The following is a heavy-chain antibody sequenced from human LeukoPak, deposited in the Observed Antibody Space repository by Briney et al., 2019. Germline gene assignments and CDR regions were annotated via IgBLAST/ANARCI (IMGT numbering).Heavy chain of an antibody. D-gene: IGHD2-2*01. Sequence: PGRSLRLSCAASGFTFSSYAMHWVRQAPGKGLEWVAVISYDGSNKYYADSVKGRFTISRDNSKNTLYLQMNSLRAEDTAVYYCARGQDESVAPATMQTDYWAQGTLVTVS. CDR3: ARGQDESVAPATMQTDY. CDR2: ISYDGSNK. V-gene: IGHV3-30*01. J-gene: IGHJ4*02. CDR1: GFTFSSYA.